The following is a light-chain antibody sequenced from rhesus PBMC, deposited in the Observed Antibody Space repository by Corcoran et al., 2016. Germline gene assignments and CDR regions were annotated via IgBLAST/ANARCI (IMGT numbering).Light chain of an antibody. J-gene: IGKJ3*01. Sequence: DIQMTQSPSSLSASVGDRVTITCRASQGISNNLAWYQQKPGKVPKLPIYKASTLQSGIPSRFSGSGSGTYFPLTISSLQPEDFATYYCQHGYGILFTFGPGTKLDIK. V-gene: IGKV1-25*01. CDR1: QGISNN. CDR2: KAS. CDR3: QHGYGILFT.